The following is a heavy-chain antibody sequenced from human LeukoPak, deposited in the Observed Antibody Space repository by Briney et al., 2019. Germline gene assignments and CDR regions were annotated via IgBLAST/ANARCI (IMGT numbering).Heavy chain of an antibody. D-gene: IGHD6-19*01. CDR3: ASSRSGWIYFDY. CDR1: GFTFSSYA. V-gene: IGHV3-30*15. CDR2: ISYDGNNK. Sequence: GGSLRLSCAASGFTFSSYAMHWVRQAPGKGLEWVAVISYDGNNKYYADSVKGRFTISRDNSKNTLYLQMSSLKVEDTAVYYCASSRSGWIYFDYWGQGTLVTVSS. J-gene: IGHJ4*02.